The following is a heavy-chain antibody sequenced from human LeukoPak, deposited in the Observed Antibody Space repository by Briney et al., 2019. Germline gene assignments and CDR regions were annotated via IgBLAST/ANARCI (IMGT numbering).Heavy chain of an antibody. V-gene: IGHV3-30*04. D-gene: IGHD2-15*01. J-gene: IGHJ4*02. Sequence: GAPRLSCAASGFTFSSYAMHWVRQAPGKGLEWVAVISYDGSNKYYADSVKGRFTISRDNSKNTLYLQMNSLRAEDTAVYYCARSRPRKYCSGGSCYSNYFDYWGQGTLVTVSS. CDR2: ISYDGSNK. CDR1: GFTFSSYA. CDR3: ARSRPRKYCSGGSCYSNYFDY.